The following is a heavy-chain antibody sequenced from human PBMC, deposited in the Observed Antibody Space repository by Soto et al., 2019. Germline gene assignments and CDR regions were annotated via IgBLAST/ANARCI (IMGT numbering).Heavy chain of an antibody. CDR2: ITYDGSNK. V-gene: IGHV3-30*18. Sequence: QVQLVESGGGVVQPGRSLRLSCAASGFTFSSYGMHWVRQAPGKGLEWVAIITYDGSNKFYADSVKGRFTISRDISKHTLYLQMNSLRAEDTAMYYFAKEDYGDDYWYFDLWGRGTLVTVSS. D-gene: IGHD4-17*01. CDR1: GFTFSSYG. CDR3: AKEDYGDDYWYFDL. J-gene: IGHJ2*01.